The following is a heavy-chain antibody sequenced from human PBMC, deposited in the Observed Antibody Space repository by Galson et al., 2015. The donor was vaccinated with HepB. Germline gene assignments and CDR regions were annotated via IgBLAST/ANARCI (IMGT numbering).Heavy chain of an antibody. V-gene: IGHV3-23*01. D-gene: IGHD5-12*01. CDR3: AKGRPERPPEHRGYDLPDY. CDR2: IGVNDGSI. CDR1: GFTFSSYA. J-gene: IGHJ4*02. Sequence: SLRLSCAASGFTFSSYAMNWVRQAPGKGLEWVSGIGVNDGSIYYANSVKGRFTISRDNSMNTLYLQVNGLRVEDTAIYYCAKGRPERPPEHRGYDLPDYWGQGTLVTVSS.